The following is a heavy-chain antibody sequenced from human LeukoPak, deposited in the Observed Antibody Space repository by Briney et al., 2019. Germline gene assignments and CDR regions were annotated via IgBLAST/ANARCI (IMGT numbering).Heavy chain of an antibody. Sequence: KPSETLSLTCTVSGGSISNYYWSWIRQPPGKGLEWIGYIYYSGSTNYNPSLKSRVTISVDTSKNQFSLKLSSVTAADTAVYYCAREREGDFGYWGQGTLVTVSS. J-gene: IGHJ4*02. CDR2: IYYSGST. CDR1: GGSISNYY. CDR3: AREREGDFGY. V-gene: IGHV4-59*01. D-gene: IGHD5-24*01.